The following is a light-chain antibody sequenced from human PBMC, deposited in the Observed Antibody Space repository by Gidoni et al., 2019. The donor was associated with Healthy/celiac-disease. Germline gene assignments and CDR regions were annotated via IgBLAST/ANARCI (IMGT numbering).Light chain of an antibody. J-gene: IGKJ3*01. V-gene: IGKV1-9*01. CDR2: AAS. CDR3: QQLNSYPLT. CDR1: QGISSY. Sequence: DSKLTQSPSSLSASVGDRVTITCRASQGISSYLAWYQQKPGKAPKLLIYAASTLQTGVPSRFSGSGSGTDFTLTISSLQPEDFATYYCQQLNSYPLTFGPGTKVDIK.